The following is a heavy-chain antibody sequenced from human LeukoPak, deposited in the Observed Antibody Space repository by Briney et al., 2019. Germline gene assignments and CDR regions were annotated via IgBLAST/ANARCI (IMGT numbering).Heavy chain of an antibody. V-gene: IGHV3-48*01. D-gene: IGHD6-19*01. Sequence: QPGGSLRLSCAASGFTFNRYSMNWVRQAPGKGLEWVSYISSSSSTVYYADSVKGRFTISRDNAKNSLYLQMNSLRVEDTAVYYCTRDSGRFRLDYWGQGILVTVSS. J-gene: IGHJ4*02. CDR3: TRDSGRFRLDY. CDR1: GFTFNRYS. CDR2: ISSSSSTV.